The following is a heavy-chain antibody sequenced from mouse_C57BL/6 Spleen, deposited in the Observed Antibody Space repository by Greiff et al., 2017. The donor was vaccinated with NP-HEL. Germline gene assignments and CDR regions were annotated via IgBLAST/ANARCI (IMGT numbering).Heavy chain of an antibody. Sequence: VHLVESGAELVRPGASVTLSCKASGYTFTDYEMHWVKQTPVHGLEWIGAIDPETGGTAYNQKFKGKAILTADKSSSTAYMELRSLTSEDSAVYYCTRGMDYWGQGTSVTVSS. CDR1: GYTFTDYE. J-gene: IGHJ4*01. V-gene: IGHV1-15*01. CDR3: TRGMDY. CDR2: IDPETGGT.